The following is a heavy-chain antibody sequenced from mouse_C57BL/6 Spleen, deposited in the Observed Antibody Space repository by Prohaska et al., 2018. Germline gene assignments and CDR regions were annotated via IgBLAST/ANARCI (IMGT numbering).Heavy chain of an antibody. CDR2: INPNNGGT. CDR3: ARGLYYYGSSYSYFDY. J-gene: IGHJ2*01. Sequence: QSHGKSLEWIGYINPNNGGTSYNQKFKGKATLTVNKSSSTAYMELRSLTSEDSAVYYCARGLYYYGSSYSYFDYWGQGTTLTVSS. D-gene: IGHD1-1*01. V-gene: IGHV1-22*01.